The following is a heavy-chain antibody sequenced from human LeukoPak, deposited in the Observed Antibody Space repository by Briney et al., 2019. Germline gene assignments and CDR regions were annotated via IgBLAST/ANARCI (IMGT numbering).Heavy chain of an antibody. J-gene: IGHJ4*02. D-gene: IGHD3-9*01. CDR3: ARGRHVLRYFDWSKVYDY. Sequence: GSLRLSCTASGFTFGDYAMSWVRQAPGKGLEWIGEINHSGSTNYNPSLKSRVTISVDTSKNQFSLKLSSVTAADTAVYYCARGRHVLRYFDWSKVYDYWGQGTLVTVSS. CDR2: INHSGST. V-gene: IGHV4-34*01. CDR1: GFTFGDYA.